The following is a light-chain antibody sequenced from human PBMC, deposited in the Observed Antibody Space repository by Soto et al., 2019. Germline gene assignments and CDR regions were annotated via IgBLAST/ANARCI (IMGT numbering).Light chain of an antibody. J-gene: IGKJ3*01. CDR2: GAS. V-gene: IGKV3D-15*01. Sequence: EIVMTQSPATLSVSPGERPTLSCRASQSVSSNLAWYQQKPGQAPRLLIYGASTRATGIPARFSGSGSGTEFTLTISSLQSEDFAVYYCQQYNNWPFTFGPGTKVDIQ. CDR1: QSVSSN. CDR3: QQYNNWPFT.